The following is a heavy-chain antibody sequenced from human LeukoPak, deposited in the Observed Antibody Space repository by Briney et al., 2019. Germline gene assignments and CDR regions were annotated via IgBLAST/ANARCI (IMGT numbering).Heavy chain of an antibody. D-gene: IGHD6-13*01. Sequence: TSETLSLTCTVSGGSISSYYWSWIRQPPGKGLEWIGYIYYSGSTNYNPSLKSRVTISVDTSKNQFSLKLSSVNAADTAVYYCARDILATSIAAPYYWGQGTLVTVSS. CDR1: GGSISSYY. V-gene: IGHV4-59*12. J-gene: IGHJ4*02. CDR3: ARDILATSIAAPYY. CDR2: IYYSGST.